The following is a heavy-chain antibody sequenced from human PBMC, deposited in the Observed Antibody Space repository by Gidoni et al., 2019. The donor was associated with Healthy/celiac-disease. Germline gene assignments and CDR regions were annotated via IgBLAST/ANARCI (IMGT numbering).Heavy chain of an antibody. CDR3: ASRLWFGELVYYYYGMDV. V-gene: IGHV1-69*01. CDR2: IIPIFGTA. J-gene: IGHJ6*02. D-gene: IGHD3-10*01. Sequence: QVQLVQSGAEVKKPGSSVKVSCKASGGTFSSYAISWVRQAPGQGLEWMGGIIPIFGTATHEQKFQGRVTITADESTSTAYMELSSLRSEDTAVYYCASRLWFGELVYYYYGMDVWGQGTTVTVSS. CDR1: GGTFSSYA.